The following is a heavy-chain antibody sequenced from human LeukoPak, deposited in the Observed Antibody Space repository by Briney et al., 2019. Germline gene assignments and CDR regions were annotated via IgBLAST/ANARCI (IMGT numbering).Heavy chain of an antibody. D-gene: IGHD2-2*01. J-gene: IGHJ5*02. CDR3: ARNLGYCSITSCNGWFYP. Sequence: GGSLRLSCASSGFTFSNSAMSWVRQAPGRGLEWVSGISGSDSSTYYADSVKGRFTISRDNSKNTLYLQMNSLRAEDTAVYYCARNLGYCSITSCNGWFYPWGQGTLVTVSS. V-gene: IGHV3-23*01. CDR1: GFTFSNSA. CDR2: ISGSDSST.